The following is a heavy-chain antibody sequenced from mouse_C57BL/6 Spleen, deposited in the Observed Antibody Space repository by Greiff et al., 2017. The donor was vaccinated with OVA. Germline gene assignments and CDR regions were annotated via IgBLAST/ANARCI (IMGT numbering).Heavy chain of an antibody. V-gene: IGHV1-52*01. Sequence: QVQLKQPGAELVRPGSSVKLSCKASGYTFTSYWMHWVKQRPIQGLEWIGNIDPSDSETHYNQKFKDKATLTVDKSSSTAYMQLSSLTSEDSAVYYCASGIIGTVETYFDVWGTGTTVTVSS. J-gene: IGHJ1*03. CDR1: GYTFTSYW. CDR2: IDPSDSET. D-gene: IGHD1-1*01. CDR3: ASGIIGTVETYFDV.